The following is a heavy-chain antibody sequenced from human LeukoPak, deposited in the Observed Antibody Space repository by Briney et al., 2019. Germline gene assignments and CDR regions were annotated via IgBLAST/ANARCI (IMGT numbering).Heavy chain of an antibody. CDR1: GFTFSSYA. CDR3: EGWERPFDY. D-gene: IGHD1-26*01. V-gene: IGHV3-23*01. CDR2: ISGSGGST. Sequence: GSLRLSCAASGFTFSSYAMSWVRQAPGKGLEWVSAISGSGGSTYYADSVKGRFTISKDSSRSTLYLQMNSLRAEDTAVYYCEGWERPFDYWGQGTLVTVSS. J-gene: IGHJ4*02.